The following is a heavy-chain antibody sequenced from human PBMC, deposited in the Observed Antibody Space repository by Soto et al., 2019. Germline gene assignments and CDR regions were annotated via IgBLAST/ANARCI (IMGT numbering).Heavy chain of an antibody. CDR3: ARHVTMAPRYV. Sequence: SETLSLTCTVSGGSISSYYWSWIRQPPGKGLEWIGYIYYSGSTNYNPSLKSRVTISVDTSKNQFSLKLSSVTAADTAVYYCARHVTMAPRYVWGQGTLVTVSS. V-gene: IGHV4-59*08. D-gene: IGHD3-10*01. J-gene: IGHJ4*02. CDR1: GGSISSYY. CDR2: IYYSGST.